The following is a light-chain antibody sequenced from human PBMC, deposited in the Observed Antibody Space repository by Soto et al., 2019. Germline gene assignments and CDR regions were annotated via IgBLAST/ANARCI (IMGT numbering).Light chain of an antibody. CDR2: GDN. J-gene: IGLJ2*01. CDR3: AAWDDSLNGVV. V-gene: IGLV1-44*01. Sequence: QSVLTQSPSVSGTPGQGVTISCSGGTSNIGTYPVNWYQQLPGTAPKVLIYGDNQRPSGVADRFSGSKSGTSASLAISGLQSEDEADYYCAAWDDSLNGVVFGGGTKLTVL. CDR1: TSNIGTYP.